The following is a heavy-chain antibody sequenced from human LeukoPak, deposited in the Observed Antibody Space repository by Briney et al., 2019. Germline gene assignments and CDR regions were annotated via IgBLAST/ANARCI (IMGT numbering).Heavy chain of an antibody. Sequence: PGGSLRLSCAASGFTFSSYAMSWVRQAPGKGLESVSAISGSGGSTYYADSVKGRFTISRDNSKNTLYLQMNSLRAEDTAVYYCAKDKTPHPLSSDYWGQGTLVTVSS. D-gene: IGHD3-10*01. CDR1: GFTFSSYA. CDR3: AKDKTPHPLSSDY. CDR2: ISGSGGST. J-gene: IGHJ4*02. V-gene: IGHV3-23*01.